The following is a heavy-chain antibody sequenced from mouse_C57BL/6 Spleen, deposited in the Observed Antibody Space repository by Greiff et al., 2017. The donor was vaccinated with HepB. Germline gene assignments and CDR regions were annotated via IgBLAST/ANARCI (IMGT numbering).Heavy chain of an antibody. Sequence: QVQLQQPGAELVRPGSSVKLSCKASGYTFTSYWMDWVKQRPGQGLEWIGNIYPSDSETHYNQKFKDKATLTVDKSSSTAYMQLSSLTSEDSAVYYCARSGDYEGAMDYWGQGTSVTVSS. CDR2: IYPSDSET. CDR3: ARSGDYEGAMDY. D-gene: IGHD2-4*01. CDR1: GYTFTSYW. V-gene: IGHV1-61*01. J-gene: IGHJ4*01.